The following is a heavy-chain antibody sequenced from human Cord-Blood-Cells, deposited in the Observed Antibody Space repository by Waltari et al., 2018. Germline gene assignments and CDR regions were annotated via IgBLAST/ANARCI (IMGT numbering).Heavy chain of an antibody. D-gene: IGHD6-19*01. CDR3: ARDLLRAVAGTDY. CDR1: GFTFSSYA. CDR2: ISYHGSNK. V-gene: IGHV3-30*04. Sequence: QVQLVESGGGVVQPGRSLRLSCAASGFTFSSYAMHWVRQAPGKGLELVAVISYHGSNKSYADSVKGRFTISRDNSKNTLYLQMNSLRAEDTAVYYCARDLLRAVAGTDYWGQGTLVTVSS. J-gene: IGHJ4*02.